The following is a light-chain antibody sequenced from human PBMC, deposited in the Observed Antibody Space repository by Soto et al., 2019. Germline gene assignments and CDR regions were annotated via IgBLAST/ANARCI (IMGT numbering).Light chain of an antibody. CDR3: SSYAGSSNV. J-gene: IGLJ1*01. CDR1: SSDVGGYNY. CDR2: EVN. V-gene: IGLV2-8*01. Sequence: QSALTQPPSASGSPGQSVAISCTGTSSDVGGYNYVSWYQQHPGKAPKLMIYEVNKRPSGVPGRFSGSKSGNTASLTVSGLQAEDEADYYCSSYAGSSNVFGTGTKVPS.